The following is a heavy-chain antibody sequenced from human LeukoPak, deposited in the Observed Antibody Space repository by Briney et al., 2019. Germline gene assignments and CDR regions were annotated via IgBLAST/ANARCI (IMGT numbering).Heavy chain of an antibody. Sequence: SETLSLTCTVSGGSISSYYWSWIRQPPGKGLEWIGYIYFSGSTNSNTSLKSGDTISVDTSKNQFSLKLSAVTAADTAVYYCARVVVLTGRPNIFDPWGQGTLVTVSS. J-gene: IGHJ5*02. V-gene: IGHV4-59*01. CDR1: GGSISSYY. CDR2: IYFSGST. D-gene: IGHD2-2*01. CDR3: ARVVVLTGRPNIFDP.